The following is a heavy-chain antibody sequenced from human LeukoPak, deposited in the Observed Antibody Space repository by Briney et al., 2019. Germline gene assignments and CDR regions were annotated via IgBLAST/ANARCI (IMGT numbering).Heavy chain of an antibody. CDR2: IYHSGST. CDR1: GYSISSGYY. D-gene: IGHD1-26*01. J-gene: IGHJ6*04. V-gene: IGHV4-38-2*02. Sequence: SETLSLTCTVSGYSISSGYYWGWSRQPPGKGREWSGSIYHSGSTYYNPSLKSRVTISVDTSKNQFSLKLSSVTAADTAVYYCARDPSEWELLRHSRAMDVWGKGTTVTVSS. CDR3: ARDPSEWELLRHSRAMDV.